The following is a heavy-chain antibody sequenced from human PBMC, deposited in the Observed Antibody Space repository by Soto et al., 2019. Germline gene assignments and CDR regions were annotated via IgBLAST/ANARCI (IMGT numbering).Heavy chain of an antibody. CDR2: IYWDDDK. V-gene: IGHV2-5*02. D-gene: IGHD2-15*01. Sequence: GSGPTLVNPTQTLTLTCTFSGFSLSTSGVGVGWIRQPPGKALEWLALIYWDDDKRYSPSLKSRLTITKDTSKNQVVLTMTNMVPVDKAAFYCAHRHGGSANTAIDYWGQGTLVTVSS. CDR1: GFSLSTSGVG. CDR3: AHRHGGSANTAIDY. J-gene: IGHJ4*02.